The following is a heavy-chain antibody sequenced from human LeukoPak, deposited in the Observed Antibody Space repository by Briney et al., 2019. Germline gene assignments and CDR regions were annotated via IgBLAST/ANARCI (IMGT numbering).Heavy chain of an antibody. Sequence: ASVKVSCKASGYIFTNYYMHWVRQAPGQGLEWMGTINPSGGSTTYAQKFQGRVTMTRDTSTSTVYMELSSLRSEDTAVYYCARDHGSAYYRAPRHWGQGTLVAVSS. V-gene: IGHV1-46*01. D-gene: IGHD3-10*01. CDR2: INPSGGST. CDR1: GYIFTNYY. J-gene: IGHJ4*02. CDR3: ARDHGSAYYRAPRH.